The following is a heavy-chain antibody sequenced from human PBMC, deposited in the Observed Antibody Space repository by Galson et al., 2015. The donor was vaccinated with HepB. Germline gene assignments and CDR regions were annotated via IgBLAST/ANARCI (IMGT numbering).Heavy chain of an antibody. V-gene: IGHV3-30*18. D-gene: IGHD6-19*01. CDR3: AKPTTKGGGQWLILNDAFDI. CDR2: ISYDGSNK. Sequence: SLRLSCAASGFTFSSYGMHWVRQAPGKGLEWVAVISYDGSNKYYADSVKGRFTISRDNSKNTLYLQMNSLRAEDTAVYYCAKPTTKGGGQWLILNDAFDIWGQGTMVTVSS. J-gene: IGHJ3*02. CDR1: GFTFSSYG.